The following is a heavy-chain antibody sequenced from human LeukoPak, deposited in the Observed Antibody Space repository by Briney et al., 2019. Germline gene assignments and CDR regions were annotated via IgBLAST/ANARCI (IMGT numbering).Heavy chain of an antibody. Sequence: SETLSLTCTVSGGSISSYYWSWIRQPPGKGLEWIGYIYYSGSTNYNPSLKSRVTISVDTSKNQFSLKLSSVTAADTAVYYCARVDTLNYYDSSDYVDYWGQGTLVTVSS. J-gene: IGHJ4*02. V-gene: IGHV4-59*08. CDR3: ARVDTLNYYDSSDYVDY. CDR1: GGSISSYY. D-gene: IGHD3-22*01. CDR2: IYYSGST.